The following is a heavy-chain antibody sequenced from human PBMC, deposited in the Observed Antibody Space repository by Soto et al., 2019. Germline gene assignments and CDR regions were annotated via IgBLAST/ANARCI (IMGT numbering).Heavy chain of an antibody. J-gene: IGHJ6*02. CDR2: VSSDGSEK. V-gene: IGHV3-30*18. D-gene: IGHD1-20*01. Sequence: QVQLVESGGGVVHPGKALRLSCAASDYTFRSYAMHWVRQAPGRGLEWVAAVSSDGSEKSYSDSVQGRFTISRDNPKNTIYLHMSSLSPEDTAIYFCAKENFYSGPLTGTYGMGVWGQGTTVTVSS. CDR1: DYTFRSYA. CDR3: AKENFYSGPLTGTYGMGV.